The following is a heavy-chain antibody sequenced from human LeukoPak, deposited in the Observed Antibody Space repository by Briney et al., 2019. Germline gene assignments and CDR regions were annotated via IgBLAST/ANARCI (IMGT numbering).Heavy chain of an antibody. CDR3: ARGNPHFDWLLFYAFDI. CDR1: GYTFTSYA. CDR2: INPNSGGT. J-gene: IGHJ3*02. Sequence: ASVKVSCKASGYTFTSYAMNWVRQAPGQGLEWMGWINPNSGGTNYAQKFQGRVTMTRDTSISTAYMELSRLRSDDTAVYYCARGNPHFDWLLFYAFDIWGQGTMVTVSS. D-gene: IGHD3-9*01. V-gene: IGHV1-2*02.